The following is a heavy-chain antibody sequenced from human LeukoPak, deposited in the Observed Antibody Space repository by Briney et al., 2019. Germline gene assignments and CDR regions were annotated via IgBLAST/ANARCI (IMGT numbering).Heavy chain of an antibody. CDR2: IYYSGST. Sequence: SETLSLTCPVSGCSISSYYWSWIRQPPGKGLEWIGYIYYSGSTNYNPSLKRRVTISVDTSKNQFSLKLSSVTAADTAVYYCARAHKDCSSTSCPFDYWGQGTLVTVSS. V-gene: IGHV4-59*01. D-gene: IGHD2-2*01. J-gene: IGHJ4*02. CDR3: ARAHKDCSSTSCPFDY. CDR1: GCSISSYY.